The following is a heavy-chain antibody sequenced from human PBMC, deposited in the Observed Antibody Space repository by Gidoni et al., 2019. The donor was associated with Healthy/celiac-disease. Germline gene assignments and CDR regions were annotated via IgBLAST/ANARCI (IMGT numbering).Heavy chain of an antibody. D-gene: IGHD3-22*01. Sequence: EVQLLESGGGLVQPGGYLRLSCAASGFTFSSYAISWVRQAPVKGLEWVSAISGSGGSTYYADSVKGRFTISRDHSKNTLYLQMNSLRAEDTAVYYCAKDPHYYDISGYFPWCQGTLVTVSS. J-gene: IGHJ5*02. CDR3: AKDPHYYDISGYFP. CDR1: GFTFSSYA. V-gene: IGHV3-23*01. CDR2: ISGSGGST.